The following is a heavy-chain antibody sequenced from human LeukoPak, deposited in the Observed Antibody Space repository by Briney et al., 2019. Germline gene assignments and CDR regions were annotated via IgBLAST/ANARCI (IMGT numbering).Heavy chain of an antibody. CDR2: IGRSSQYI. Sequence: GGSLRLSCTPSGFTLSLYSMHWVRQAPAKGLECVSSIGRSSQYIYYGDSVRGRFTISRDNAKNSLYLDMNSPRAEDTAVYYCARDASNIDFAPYFYYMDVWGKGTTVTVSS. J-gene: IGHJ6*03. V-gene: IGHV3-21*01. CDR1: GFTLSLYS. CDR3: ARDASNIDFAPYFYYMDV. D-gene: IGHD3-3*01.